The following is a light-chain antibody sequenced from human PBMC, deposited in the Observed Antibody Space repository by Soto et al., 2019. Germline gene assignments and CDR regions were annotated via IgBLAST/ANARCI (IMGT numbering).Light chain of an antibody. CDR1: DEIYTS. J-gene: IGKJ1*01. CDR3: LQDINYPWT. CDR2: GAS. Sequence: IQMTQSPSSLSASEGDSVTISCRASDEIYTSLAWYHQKPGRAPKLLIYGASNLQSGVPPRFSGSGSGTDFTLAISSLQPEDSATYYCLQDINYPWTFGQGTKVDIK. V-gene: IGKV1-6*01.